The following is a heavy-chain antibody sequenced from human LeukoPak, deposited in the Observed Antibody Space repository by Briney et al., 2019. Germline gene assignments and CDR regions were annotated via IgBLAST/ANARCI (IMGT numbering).Heavy chain of an antibody. V-gene: IGHV3-30*02. Sequence: GGSPRLSCAASGFTFTNYGMHWVRQAPGKGLEWLAFIRYDGTNKDYADSAKGRFTISRDNSKNTLYLQLNNLRAEDTAVYYCGKEARAVGGTWDDXGSDYFGQGTLVTX. J-gene: IGHJ4*02. CDR2: IRYDGTNK. CDR3: GKEARAVGGTWDDXGSDY. D-gene: IGHD6-19*01. CDR1: GFTFTNYG.